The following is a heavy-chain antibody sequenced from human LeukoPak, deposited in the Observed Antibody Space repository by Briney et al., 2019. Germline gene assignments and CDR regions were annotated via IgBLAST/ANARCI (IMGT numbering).Heavy chain of an antibody. CDR1: GGTFSSYA. CDR2: ILPIFGTA. Sequence: SVKVSCKASGGTFSSYAISWVRQAPAQGLEWMGGILPIFGTANYAQKFQGRVTITADESTSTAYMELSSLRSEDTAVYYCARDASSGYTPWGQGTPVTVSS. J-gene: IGHJ5*02. CDR3: ARDASSGYTP. V-gene: IGHV1-69*13. D-gene: IGHD3-22*01.